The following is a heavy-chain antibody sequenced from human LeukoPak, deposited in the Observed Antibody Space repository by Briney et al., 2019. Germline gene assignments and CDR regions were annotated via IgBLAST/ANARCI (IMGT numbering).Heavy chain of an antibody. J-gene: IGHJ4*02. D-gene: IGHD1-26*01. CDR2: IRYDGSNK. CDR3: AKDGGELLPNDY. V-gene: IGHV3-30*02. CDR1: GFTFSSYG. Sequence: PGGSLRLSCAASGFTFSSYGMRWVRQAPGKGLEWVAFIRYDGSNKYYADSVKGRFTISRDNSKNTLYLQMNSLRAEDTAVYYCAKDGGELLPNDYWGQGTLVTVSS.